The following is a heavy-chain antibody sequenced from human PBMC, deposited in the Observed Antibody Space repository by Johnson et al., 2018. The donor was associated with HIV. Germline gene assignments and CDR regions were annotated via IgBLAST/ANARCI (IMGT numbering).Heavy chain of an antibody. CDR1: GFTFDDYG. J-gene: IGHJ3*02. CDR3: AREFPYCSGGSCLPAAFDI. V-gene: IGHV3-66*01. CDR2: IYSGGST. D-gene: IGHD2-15*01. Sequence: VQLVESGGGVVRPGGSLRLSCAASGFTFDDYGMSWVRQAPGKGLEWVSVIYSGGSTYYADSVKGRFTISRDNSKNTLYLQMNSLRAEDTAVYYCAREFPYCSGGSCLPAAFDIWGQGTMVTVSS.